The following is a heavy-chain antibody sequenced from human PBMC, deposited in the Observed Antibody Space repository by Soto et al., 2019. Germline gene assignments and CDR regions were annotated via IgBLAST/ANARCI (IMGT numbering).Heavy chain of an antibody. D-gene: IGHD3-16*02. J-gene: IGHJ5*02. V-gene: IGHV4-59*02. CDR3: AKDHCSDNTCRRVITNWFDP. Sequence: SETLSLTCTVSGASVSTGYWSWIRQPPGKGPEWIGFMYFGGSFNYNPSLTSRVTISVETSKNQFSMTLTSVTAADTAVYYCAKDHCSDNTCRRVITNWFDPWGQGTLVTVSS. CDR1: GASVSTGY. CDR2: MYFGGSF.